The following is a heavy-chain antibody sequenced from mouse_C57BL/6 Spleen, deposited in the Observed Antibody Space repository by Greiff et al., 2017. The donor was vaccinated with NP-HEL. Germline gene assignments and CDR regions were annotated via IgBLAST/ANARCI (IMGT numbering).Heavy chain of an antibody. CDR1: GYTFTSYW. V-gene: IGHV1-64*01. Sequence: QVQLQQPGAELVKPGASVKLSCKASGYTFTSYWMHWVKQRPGQGLEWIGMIHPNSGSTNYNEKFKSKATLTVDKSSSTAYMQLSSLTSEDSAVXYCARSDYDVDWYFDVWGTGTTVTVSS. D-gene: IGHD2-4*01. CDR3: ARSDYDVDWYFDV. CDR2: IHPNSGST. J-gene: IGHJ1*03.